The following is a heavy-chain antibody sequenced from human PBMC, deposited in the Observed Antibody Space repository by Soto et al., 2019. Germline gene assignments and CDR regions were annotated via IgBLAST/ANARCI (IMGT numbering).Heavy chain of an antibody. V-gene: IGHV1-2*04. Sequence: AXVKVSCKASGYTFTGYYMHWVRQAPGQWLEWMGWINPNSGGTNYAQKFQGWVTMTRDTSISTAYMELSRLRSDDTAVYYCARDSVASAQTGYYGMDVWGQGTTVTVSS. J-gene: IGHJ6*02. CDR1: GYTFTGYY. CDR3: ARDSVASAQTGYYGMDV. CDR2: INPNSGGT.